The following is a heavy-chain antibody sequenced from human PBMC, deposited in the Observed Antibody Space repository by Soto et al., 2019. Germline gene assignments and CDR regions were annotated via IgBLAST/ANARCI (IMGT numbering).Heavy chain of an antibody. J-gene: IGHJ4*02. D-gene: IGHD5-18*01. V-gene: IGHV1-46*01. CDR3: ARANPVGNQLWLPPASV. CDR1: GYTFTSYY. Sequence: QVQLVQSGAEVKKPGASVKVSCKASGYTFTSYYMHWVRQAPGQGLEWMGIINPSGGSTSYAQKFQGRVTMTRDTSTSTVYMELSSLRSEDTAVYYCARANPVGNQLWLPPASVWGQGTLVTVSS. CDR2: INPSGGST.